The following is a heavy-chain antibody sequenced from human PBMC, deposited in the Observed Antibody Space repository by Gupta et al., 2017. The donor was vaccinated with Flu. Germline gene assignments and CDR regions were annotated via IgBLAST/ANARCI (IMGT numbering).Heavy chain of an antibody. CDR2: INPNSGGT. Sequence: QVQLVQSGAEVKKPGASVKVSCKASGYTFPGYYMHLVSQAPGQGLEWMGWINPNSGGTNYAQKFQGRVTMTRDTSISTAYMELSRLRSDDTAVYYCARDLEGYSSSSGSVYWGQGTLVTVSS. J-gene: IGHJ4*02. CDR3: ARDLEGYSSSSGSVY. CDR1: GYTFPGYY. V-gene: IGHV1-2*02. D-gene: IGHD6-6*01.